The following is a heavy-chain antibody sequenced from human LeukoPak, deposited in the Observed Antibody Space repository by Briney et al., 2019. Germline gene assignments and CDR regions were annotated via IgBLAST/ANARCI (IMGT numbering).Heavy chain of an antibody. CDR2: IYYSGSA. Sequence: PSETLSLTCTVSGGSVNSGTYYWSWIRQPPGKGLEWIGNIYYSGSAYYNPSLKSRVTMSVDTSKNQFSLKLSSVTAADTAVYYCAGRYYDILTGYYVPLSYWGQGTLVTVSS. V-gene: IGHV4-39*01. D-gene: IGHD3-9*01. CDR3: AGRYYDILTGYYVPLSY. J-gene: IGHJ4*02. CDR1: GGSVNSGTYY.